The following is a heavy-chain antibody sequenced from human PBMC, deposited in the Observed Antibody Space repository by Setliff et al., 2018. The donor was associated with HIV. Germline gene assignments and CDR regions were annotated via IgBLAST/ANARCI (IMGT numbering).Heavy chain of an antibody. Sequence: ASVKVPCKASGYTFTSYAMNWVRQAPGQGLEWMGWINTNTWNPTYAQGFTGRFVFSLDTSVSTAYLQISSLKAEDTAVYYCARTLTGYSAHDAFDIWGQGTMVTVSS. D-gene: IGHD3-9*01. CDR3: ARTLTGYSAHDAFDI. J-gene: IGHJ3*02. CDR2: INTNTWNP. V-gene: IGHV7-4-1*02. CDR1: GYTFTSYA.